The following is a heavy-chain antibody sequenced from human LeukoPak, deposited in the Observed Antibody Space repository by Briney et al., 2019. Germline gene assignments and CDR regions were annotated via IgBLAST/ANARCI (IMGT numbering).Heavy chain of an antibody. Sequence: PGGSLRLSCAASGFSFASYGMNWVRQAPDKGLEWVTFIQTGGGDKYYADSVKGRFTISRDNSKNTVFLQVNNVKAEDTAVYYCARELLDSSGYYSSWGAFDIWGQGPMVPVPS. V-gene: IGHV3-30*02. CDR2: IQTGGGDK. J-gene: IGHJ3*02. CDR1: GFSFASYG. CDR3: ARELLDSSGYYSSWGAFDI. D-gene: IGHD3-22*01.